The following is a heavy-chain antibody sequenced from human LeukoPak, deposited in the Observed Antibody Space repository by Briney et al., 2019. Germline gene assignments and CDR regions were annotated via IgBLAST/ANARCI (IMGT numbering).Heavy chain of an antibody. D-gene: IGHD2-2*01. V-gene: IGHV4-59*01. CDR3: ARAFSTTTMDY. J-gene: IGHJ4*02. CDR2: IYYSGST. CDR1: GGSFSGYY. Sequence: SETLSLTCAVYGGSFSGYYWSWIRQPPGKGLEWIRYIYYSGSTNYNPSLKSRVTISVDTSKNQFSLKLSSVTAADTAVYYCARAFSTTTMDYWGQGTLVTVSS.